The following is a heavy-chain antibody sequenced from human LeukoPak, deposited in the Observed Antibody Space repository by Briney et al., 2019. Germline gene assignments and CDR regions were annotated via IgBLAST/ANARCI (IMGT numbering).Heavy chain of an antibody. CDR1: GDSSWSYY. Sequence: SETLSLTCTVSGDSSWSYYWSWIRQPPGEGLEWSGYIYHSGSPEYNPSLKSRVTISLDTSKNQYSLKLNSVTPADTAVYYCAGDYKTLAYWGQGTLVTVSS. J-gene: IGHJ4*02. D-gene: IGHD3-16*01. CDR3: AGDYKTLAY. CDR2: IYHSGSP. V-gene: IGHV4-59*01.